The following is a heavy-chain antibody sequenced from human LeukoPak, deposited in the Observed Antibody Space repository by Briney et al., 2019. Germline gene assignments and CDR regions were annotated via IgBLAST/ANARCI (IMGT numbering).Heavy chain of an antibody. CDR2: IIGGGGST. CDR3: AHGAMYQLDY. V-gene: IGHV3-23*01. D-gene: IGHD2-2*01. CDR1: GFPFSSHG. Sequence: GGSLRLSCAASGFPFSSHGMSWVRQAPGKGLEWVSGIIGGGGSTYYADSVKGRFTISGDNSRSTLFLQMNSLRAEDTAVYYCAHGAMYQLDYWGQGTLVTVSS. J-gene: IGHJ4*02.